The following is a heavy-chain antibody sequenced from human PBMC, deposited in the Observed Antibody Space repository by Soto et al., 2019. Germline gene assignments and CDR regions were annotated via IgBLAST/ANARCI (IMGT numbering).Heavy chain of an antibody. D-gene: IGHD4-17*01. CDR2: IYYSGST. CDR3: ARRTTVTANWFDP. CDR1: GGSISSSSYY. V-gene: IGHV4-39*01. Sequence: QLQLQESGPGLVKPSETLSLTCTVSGGSISSSSYYWGWIRQPPGKGLEWIGSIYYSGSTYYNPSLKSRVTIPVDTSKNQFSLKLSSVTAADTAVYYCARRTTVTANWFDPWGQGTLVTVSS. J-gene: IGHJ5*02.